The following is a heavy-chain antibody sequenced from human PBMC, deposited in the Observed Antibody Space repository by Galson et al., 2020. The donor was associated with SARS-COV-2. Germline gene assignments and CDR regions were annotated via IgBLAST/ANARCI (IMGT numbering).Heavy chain of an antibody. CDR2: IYTSGST. D-gene: IGHD6-19*01. CDR3: AYGVVAGTGY. V-gene: IGHV4-61*02. CDR1: GGSISSGSYY. Sequence: GEVDASETLYLTCTVAGGSISSGSYYWSWIRQPAGKGLEWIGRIYTSGSTNYNPSLQSRVTISIDTSKNQFSLELTSVTAADTAVYFCAYGVVAGTGYWGQGILVTVSS. J-gene: IGHJ4*02.